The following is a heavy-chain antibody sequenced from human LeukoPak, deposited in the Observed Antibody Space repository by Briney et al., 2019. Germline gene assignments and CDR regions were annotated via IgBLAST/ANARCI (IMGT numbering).Heavy chain of an antibody. V-gene: IGHV3-7*01. Sequence: GGSLRLSCAASGFTFSSYWTSWVRQAPGKGLEWVANIKQDGSEKYYVDSVKGRFTISRDNAKNSLYLQMNSLRAEDTAVYYCARDRTSRRDYWGQGTLVTVSS. J-gene: IGHJ4*02. CDR1: GFTFSSYW. CDR2: IKQDGSEK. D-gene: IGHD6-13*01. CDR3: ARDRTSRRDY.